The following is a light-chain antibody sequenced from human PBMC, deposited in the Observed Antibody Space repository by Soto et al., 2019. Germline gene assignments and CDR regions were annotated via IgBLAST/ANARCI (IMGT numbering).Light chain of an antibody. J-gene: IGKJ3*01. V-gene: IGKV3-20*01. CDR2: GAS. CDR3: QQYGSSL. CDR1: QSVSSSY. Sequence: EIVLRQSPGSLSLSPGERATLSCRASQSVSSSYLAWYQQKPGQAPRLLIYGASSRATGIPDRFSGSGSGTDFTLTISRLEPEDFAVYYCQQYGSSLFGPGTKVDIK.